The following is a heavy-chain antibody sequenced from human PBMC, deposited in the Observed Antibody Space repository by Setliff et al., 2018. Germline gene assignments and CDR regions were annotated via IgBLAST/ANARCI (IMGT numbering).Heavy chain of an antibody. CDR2: IYYGGTT. J-gene: IGHJ6*03. Sequence: SETLSLTCTVSGGSINEANYYWSWIRQPAGKGLEWIGYIYYGGTTNYNPSLKSRVSISVDTSKNQFSLRLSSVTAADTAVYYCARHKSNGSGSYPSLYMDAWGKGIMVTVSS. V-gene: IGHV4-61*10. CDR3: ARHKSNGSGSYPSLYMDA. D-gene: IGHD3-10*01. CDR1: GGSINEANYY.